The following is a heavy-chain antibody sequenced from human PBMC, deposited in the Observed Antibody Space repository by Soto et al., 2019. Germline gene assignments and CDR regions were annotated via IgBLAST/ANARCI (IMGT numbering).Heavy chain of an antibody. J-gene: IGHJ4*02. CDR2: IIPIFGTA. CDR3: ARCPDSYGPFDY. D-gene: IGHD5-18*01. Sequence: SVKVSCKASGGTFSSYAISWVRQAPGQGLEWMGGIIPIFGTANYAQKFQGRVTITADESTSTAYMELSSLRSEDTAVYYCARCPDSYGPFDYWGQGTLVTVS. CDR1: GGTFSSYA. V-gene: IGHV1-69*01.